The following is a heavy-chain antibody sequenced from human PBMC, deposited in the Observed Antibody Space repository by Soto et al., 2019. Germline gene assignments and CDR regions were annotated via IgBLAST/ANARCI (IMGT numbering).Heavy chain of an antibody. J-gene: IGHJ5*02. V-gene: IGHV1-69*13. Sequence: SVTVSCKTSGYMFTSYGISCVRQAPGQGLEWMGGIIPIFGTANYTQKFQGRVTITADESTSTAYMELSSLSSDDTAVYYCARAMVVTQNWFDPWGQGTLVTVSS. CDR1: GYMFTSYG. CDR2: IIPIFGTA. D-gene: IGHD2-21*02. CDR3: ARAMVVTQNWFDP.